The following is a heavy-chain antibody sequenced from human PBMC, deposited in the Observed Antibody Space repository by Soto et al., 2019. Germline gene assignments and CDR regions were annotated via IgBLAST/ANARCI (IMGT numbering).Heavy chain of an antibody. Sequence: QVQLVESGGGVVQPGRSLRLSCAASGFTFSSYGMHWVRQAPGKGLEWVGSISYDGTNKYYADSVKGRFTISRDNSKKTLDLQMNSLRPEDTAVYYCAKDMGASWGLFDYWGQGTLVTVSS. CDR2: ISYDGTNK. D-gene: IGHD1-26*01. J-gene: IGHJ4*02. V-gene: IGHV3-30*18. CDR3: AKDMGASWGLFDY. CDR1: GFTFSSYG.